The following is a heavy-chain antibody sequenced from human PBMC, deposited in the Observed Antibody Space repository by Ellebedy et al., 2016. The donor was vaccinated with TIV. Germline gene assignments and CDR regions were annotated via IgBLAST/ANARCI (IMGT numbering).Heavy chain of an antibody. D-gene: IGHD2-15*01. CDR1: GFTFSSYA. CDR3: AKDLERYCSGGSCYAADY. V-gene: IGHV3-23*01. Sequence: GESLKISXAASGFTFSSYAMSWVRQAPGKGLEWVSAISGSGGSTYYADSVKGRFTISRDNSKNTLYLQMNSLRAEDTAVYYCAKDLERYCSGGSCYAADYWGQGTLVTVSS. J-gene: IGHJ4*02. CDR2: ISGSGGST.